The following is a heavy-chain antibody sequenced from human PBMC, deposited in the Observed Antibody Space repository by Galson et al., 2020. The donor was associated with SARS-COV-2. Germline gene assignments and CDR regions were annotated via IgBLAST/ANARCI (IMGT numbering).Heavy chain of an antibody. V-gene: IGHV3-11*05. D-gene: IGHD4-17*01. CDR2: ISSTGSYT. CDR1: GFPFSDYY. CDR3: ARAATVITRGALDI. J-gene: IGHJ3*02. Sequence: GGSLRLSCTASGFPFSDYYMHWVRQAPGGGLEWVSYISSTGSYTYYADSVKGRFTMSRDNARNSLSLQMDSLRGEDTAIYYCARAATVITRGALDIWGQGTMVTVSS.